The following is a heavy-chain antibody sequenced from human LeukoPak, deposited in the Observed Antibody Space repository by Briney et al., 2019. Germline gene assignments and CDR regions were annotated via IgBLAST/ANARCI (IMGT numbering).Heavy chain of an antibody. J-gene: IGHJ4*02. CDR3: ARWSGSYSYFDY. CDR1: GGSISSSSYY. Sequence: PSETLSLTCTVSGGSISSSSYYWGWIRQPPGKGLEWIGSIYYSGSTYYNPSLKSRVTISVDTSKNQFSLKLSSVTAADTAVYYCARWSGSYSYFDYWGQGTLVTVSS. D-gene: IGHD1-26*01. V-gene: IGHV4-39*01. CDR2: IYYSGST.